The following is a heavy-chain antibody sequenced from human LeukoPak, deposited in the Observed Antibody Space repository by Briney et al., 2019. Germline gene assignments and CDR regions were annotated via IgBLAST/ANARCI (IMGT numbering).Heavy chain of an antibody. D-gene: IGHD2-21*02. Sequence: ASVTVSCKASGYTFTTYAIHWVRQAPGQRLEWMGWISTYNDDRKYSPKFQGTVTITTDTSATTAYLELSSLRSEDTAVYYCARNTETAIPLPYYFDYWGQGTLVTVSS. V-gene: IGHV1-3*04. CDR3: ARNTETAIPLPYYFDY. CDR1: GYTFTTYA. J-gene: IGHJ4*02. CDR2: ISTYNDDR.